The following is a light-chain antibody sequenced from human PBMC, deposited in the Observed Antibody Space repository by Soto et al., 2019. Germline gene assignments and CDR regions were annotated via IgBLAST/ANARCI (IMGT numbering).Light chain of an antibody. Sequence: QSVLTQPASVSGSPGQSITISCTGTSSDVGGYNYVSWYQQHPDKAPKLMIYDVSNRPSGVSNRFSGSKSGNTASLTISGLQAEDEADYYCSSYTGSSTLVLGGGTELTVL. CDR3: SSYTGSSTLV. CDR1: SSDVGGYNY. V-gene: IGLV2-14*01. CDR2: DVS. J-gene: IGLJ3*02.